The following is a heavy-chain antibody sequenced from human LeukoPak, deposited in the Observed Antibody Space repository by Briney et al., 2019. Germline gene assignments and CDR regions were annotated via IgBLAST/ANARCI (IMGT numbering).Heavy chain of an antibody. CDR1: GYTFTSYD. Sequence: ASVKVSCKASGYTFTSYDINWVRQATGQGLEWMGWMNPNSGNTGYAQKFQGRVTITRNTSISTAYMELSSLRSEDTAVYYCARNGWELITYYYYYYMDVWGKGTTVTVSS. D-gene: IGHD1-26*01. CDR2: MNPNSGNT. V-gene: IGHV1-8*01. CDR3: ARNGWELITYYYYYYMDV. J-gene: IGHJ6*03.